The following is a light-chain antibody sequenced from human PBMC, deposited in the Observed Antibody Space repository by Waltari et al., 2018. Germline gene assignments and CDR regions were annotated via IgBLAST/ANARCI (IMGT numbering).Light chain of an antibody. CDR1: TGAVTSGSF. Sequence: QTVVTQEPSLTVSPGGTVTLTCASSTGAVTSGSFPTWFQQRPGQPHRSLIYSANNKRSWPPARFSGSLIGGKAALTLSGVQPEDEAEYYCLLFYGGAYVFGTGTKLTVL. J-gene: IGLJ1*01. V-gene: IGLV7-43*01. CDR2: SAN. CDR3: LLFYGGAYV.